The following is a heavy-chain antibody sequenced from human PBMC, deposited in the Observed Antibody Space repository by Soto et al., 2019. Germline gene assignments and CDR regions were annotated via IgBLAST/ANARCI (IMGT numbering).Heavy chain of an antibody. CDR1: GFTVSSNY. CDR3: ASGSYDYYYYYYMDV. D-gene: IGHD4-17*01. J-gene: IGHJ6*03. CDR2: IYSGGST. Sequence: GSLRLSCAASGFTVSSNYMSWVRQAPGKGLEWVSVIYSGGSTYYADSVKGRFTISRHNSKNTLYLQMNSLRAEDTAVYYCASGSYDYYYYYYMDVWGKGTTVTVSS. V-gene: IGHV3-53*04.